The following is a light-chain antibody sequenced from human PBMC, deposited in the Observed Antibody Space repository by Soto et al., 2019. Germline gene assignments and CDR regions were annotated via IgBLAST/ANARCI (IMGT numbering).Light chain of an antibody. J-gene: IGKJ5*01. CDR2: DAS. CDR3: QQRQYWTPIT. V-gene: IGKV3-11*01. CDR1: LNVNSY. Sequence: GLTQSPATLSLSPGERPTLSCRSSLNVNSYLAWYQQKPGQAPRLLIYDASNRATGIPARFSGSGSGTDFTLTISSLEPEDFAVYYCQQRQYWTPITFGPGTRLQIK.